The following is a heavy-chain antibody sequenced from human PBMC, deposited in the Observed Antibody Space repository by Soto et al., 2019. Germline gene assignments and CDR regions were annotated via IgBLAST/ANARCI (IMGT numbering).Heavy chain of an antibody. Sequence: EVQLVESGGGLVQPGRSLRLSCAASGFTFDDYAIHWVRQAPGKGLEWVSGISWNSGSIDYADSVKGRFTISRDNAKNSLYLQMNSLRAEDTALYYCAKDKSYYYYGMDVWGQGTTVTVSS. CDR1: GFTFDDYA. CDR3: AKDKSYYYYGMDV. V-gene: IGHV3-9*01. CDR2: ISWNSGSI. J-gene: IGHJ6*02.